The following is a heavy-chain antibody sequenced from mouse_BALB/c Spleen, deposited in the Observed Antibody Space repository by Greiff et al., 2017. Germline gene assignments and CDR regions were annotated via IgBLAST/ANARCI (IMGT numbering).Heavy chain of an antibody. D-gene: IGHD1-1*01. V-gene: IGHV7-3*02. CDR1: GFTFTDYY. CDR3: ARDITTVVATRYYAMDY. Sequence: EVMLVESGGGLVQPGGSLRLSCATSGFTFTDYYMSWVRQPPGKALEWLGFIRNKANGYTTEYSASVKGRFTISRDNSQSILYLQMNTLRAEDSATYYCARDITTVVATRYYAMDYWGQGTSVTVSS. CDR2: IRNKANGYTT. J-gene: IGHJ4*01.